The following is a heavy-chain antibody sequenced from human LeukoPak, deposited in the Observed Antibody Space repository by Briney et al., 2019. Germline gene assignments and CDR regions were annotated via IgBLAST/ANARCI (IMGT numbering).Heavy chain of an antibody. CDR1: GGSFSGYY. CDR3: AREYWDDAFDI. Sequence: SETLSLTCAVYGGSFSGYYWSWIRQPPGKGLEWIGEINHSGSTNYNPSLKSRVTISVDTSKNQFSLKLSSVTAADTAVYYCAREYWDDAFDIWGQGTLVSVSS. D-gene: IGHD2/OR15-2a*01. CDR2: INHSGST. V-gene: IGHV4-34*01. J-gene: IGHJ3*02.